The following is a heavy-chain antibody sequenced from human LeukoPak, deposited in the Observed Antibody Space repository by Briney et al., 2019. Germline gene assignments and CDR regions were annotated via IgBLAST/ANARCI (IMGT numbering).Heavy chain of an antibody. V-gene: IGHV3-74*01. CDR1: GFTFSSYW. Sequence: GGSLRLSCAASGFTFSSYWMHWVRQAPGKGLVWVSRINSDGSSTSYADSVKGRFTISRDNAKSTLYLQMNSLRAEDTAVYYCARARIAVAGRFAVAYYFDYWGQGTLVTVSS. CDR2: INSDGSST. CDR3: ARARIAVAGRFAVAYYFDY. D-gene: IGHD6-19*01. J-gene: IGHJ4*02.